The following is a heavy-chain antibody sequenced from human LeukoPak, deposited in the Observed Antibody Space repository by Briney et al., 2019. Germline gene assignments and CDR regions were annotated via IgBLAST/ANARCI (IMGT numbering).Heavy chain of an antibody. CDR3: ARAHYASGVFDY. D-gene: IGHD3-10*01. CDR2: IKSKTDGGTT. J-gene: IGHJ4*02. Sequence: GGSLRLSCAASGFTFSNAWMSWVRQAPGKGLEWVGRIKSKTDGGTTDYAAPVKGRFTISRDDSKKTLFLQMNSLKAEDTAVFYCARAHYASGVFDYWGQGTLVTVSS. CDR1: GFTFSNAW. V-gene: IGHV3-15*01.